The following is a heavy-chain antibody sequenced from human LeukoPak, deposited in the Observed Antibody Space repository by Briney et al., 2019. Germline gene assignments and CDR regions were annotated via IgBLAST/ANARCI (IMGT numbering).Heavy chain of an antibody. J-gene: IGHJ4*02. D-gene: IGHD2-8*01. CDR1: GDSVSSNSAA. CDR3: ARGGSPYGMAHVGFDY. V-gene: IGHV6-1*01. Sequence: TSQTLSLTCAISGDSVSSNSAAWNWIRQSPSRGLEWLGRTYYRSKWYNDYAVSVKSRITINPDTSKNQFSLQLNSVTPEDTAVYYCARGGSPYGMAHVGFDYWGQGTLVTVSS. CDR2: TYYRSKWYN.